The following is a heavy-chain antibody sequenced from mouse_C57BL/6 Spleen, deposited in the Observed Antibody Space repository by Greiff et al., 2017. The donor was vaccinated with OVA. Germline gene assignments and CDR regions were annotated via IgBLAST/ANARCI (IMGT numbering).Heavy chain of an antibody. CDR3: TRVTAQAFAY. D-gene: IGHD3-2*02. CDR1: GFTFSSYA. V-gene: IGHV5-9-1*02. Sequence: DVMLVESGEGLVKPGGSLKLSCAASGFTFSSYAMSWVRQTPEKRLEWVAYISSGGDYIYYADTVKGRFTISRDNARNTLYLQMSSLKSEDTAMYYCTRVTAQAFAYWGQGTLVTVSA. J-gene: IGHJ3*01. CDR2: ISSGGDYI.